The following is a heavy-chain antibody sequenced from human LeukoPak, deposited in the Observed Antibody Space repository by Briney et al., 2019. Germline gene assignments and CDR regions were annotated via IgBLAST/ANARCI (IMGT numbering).Heavy chain of an antibody. V-gene: IGHV3-66*01. J-gene: IGHJ4*02. CDR2: IYSGGTT. Sequence: GGSLRLSCAASGFTVSSTYMSWVRQAPGKGLEWVSVIYSGGTTYYADSVKGRFTISRDNSENSLYLQMSGLRDEDTAVYYCAAFTSCSGGSCYLNWGQGTLVTVSS. CDR3: AAFTSCSGGSCYLN. D-gene: IGHD2-15*01. CDR1: GFTVSSTY.